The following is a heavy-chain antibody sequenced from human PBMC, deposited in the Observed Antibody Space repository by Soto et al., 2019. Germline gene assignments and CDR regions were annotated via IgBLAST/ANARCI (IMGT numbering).Heavy chain of an antibody. V-gene: IGHV1-18*01. CDR2: ISADNGNT. D-gene: IGHD3-9*01. J-gene: IGHJ4*02. CDR1: GYTFISYG. Sequence: QVQLVQAGAEVKKPGAAVKWSCEASGYTFISYGISWVRQAPGQGREWMGWISADNGNTNYAQKHQGRVTMTTETSTSTAYMELRSLRSDDTAVYYCARGGILHSWGQGTLVTVSS. CDR3: ARGGILHS.